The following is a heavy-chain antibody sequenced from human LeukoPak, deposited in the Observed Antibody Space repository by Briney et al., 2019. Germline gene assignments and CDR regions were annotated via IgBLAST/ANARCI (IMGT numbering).Heavy chain of an antibody. V-gene: IGHV4-59*08. CDR2: IYYSGST. J-gene: IGHJ4*02. D-gene: IGHD1-1*01. Sequence: SETLSLTCTVSGGSISSYYWSWIRPPPGKGLEWIGYIYYSGSTNYNPSLKSRVTISIDTSKNQFSLKLSSVTAADTAVYYCARGTGRPAYYFDYWGQGTLVTVSP. CDR3: ARGTGRPAYYFDY. CDR1: GGSISSYY.